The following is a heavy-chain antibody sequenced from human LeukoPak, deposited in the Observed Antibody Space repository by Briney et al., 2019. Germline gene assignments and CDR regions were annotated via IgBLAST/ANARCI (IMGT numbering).Heavy chain of an antibody. V-gene: IGHV3-74*01. J-gene: IGHJ4*02. CDR1: GFTFSSYW. D-gene: IGHD4-23*01. CDR2: INSDGSST. CDR3: ALLGGMRDY. Sequence: PGGSLRLSCAASGFTFSSYWMHWVRQAPGKGLVWVSRINSDGSSTSYADSVKGRFTTSGDNAKNTLYLQMNSLRAEDTAVYYCALLGGMRDYWGQGTLVTVSS.